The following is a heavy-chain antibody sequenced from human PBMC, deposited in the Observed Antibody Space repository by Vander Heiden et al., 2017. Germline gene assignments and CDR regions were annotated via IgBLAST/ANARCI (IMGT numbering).Heavy chain of an antibody. CDR3: AKAAYCGGDCYRYFDY. CDR1: GFTFGSYA. CDR2: ISGSGGST. Sequence: EVQLLESGGGLVQPGGSLRLSCAAPGFTFGSYAMSWVRQAPGKGLEWVSAISGSGGSTYYADSVKGRFTISRDNSKNTLYLQMNSLRAEDTAVYYCAKAAYCGGDCYRYFDYWGQGTLVTVSS. D-gene: IGHD2-21*02. V-gene: IGHV3-23*01. J-gene: IGHJ4*02.